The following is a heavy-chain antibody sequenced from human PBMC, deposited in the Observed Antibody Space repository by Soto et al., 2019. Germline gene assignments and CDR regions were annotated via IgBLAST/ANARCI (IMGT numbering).Heavy chain of an antibody. V-gene: IGHV6-1*01. D-gene: IGHD2-15*01. CDR3: ARTSTSPTPQYCRSCSEAFDI. CDR2: TYYRSKWYN. J-gene: IGHJ3*02. CDR1: GDSVSSNSAA. Sequence: SETLSLTCAISGDSVSSNSAAWNWIRQSPSRGLEWLGRTYYRSKWYNDYAVAVKSRITINPDTSKKHFSLQLNSVTPEDTAVDYCARTSTSPTPQYCRSCSEAFDIWGQGTTVTVSS.